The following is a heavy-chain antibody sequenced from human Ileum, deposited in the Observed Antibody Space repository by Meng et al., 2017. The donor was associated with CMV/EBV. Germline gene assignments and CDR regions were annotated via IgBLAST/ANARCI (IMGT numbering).Heavy chain of an antibody. Sequence: GESLKISCTASGFIFSSYWMSWVRQAPGKGLEWVANIKQDGSENYYMDSVKGRFTISRDNAQNSLYLQMNSLRGEETAVYYCAREELTVFRGVGFDLWGQGTLVTVSS. CDR3: AREELTVFRGVGFDL. CDR1: GFIFSSYW. V-gene: IGHV3-7*01. J-gene: IGHJ3*01. D-gene: IGHD3-10*01. CDR2: IKQDGSEN.